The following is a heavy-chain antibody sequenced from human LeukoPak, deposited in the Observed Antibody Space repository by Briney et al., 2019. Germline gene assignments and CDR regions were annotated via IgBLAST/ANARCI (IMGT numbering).Heavy chain of an antibody. Sequence: PGGSLRLSCAAPGFTFSSYWMSWVRQAPGKGLEWVANIKQDGSEKYYVDSVKGRFTISRDNAKNSLYLQMNSLRAEDTAVYYCARERVAYSSIRDGMDVWGQGTTVTVSS. J-gene: IGHJ6*02. V-gene: IGHV3-7*01. D-gene: IGHD6-13*01. CDR3: ARERVAYSSIRDGMDV. CDR1: GFTFSSYW. CDR2: IKQDGSEK.